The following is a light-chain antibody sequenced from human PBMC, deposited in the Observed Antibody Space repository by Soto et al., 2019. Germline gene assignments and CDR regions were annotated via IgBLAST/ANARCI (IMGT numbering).Light chain of an antibody. Sequence: LTQPASVSGSPGQSITISCTGTSSDVGGYNYVSWYQQHPGEAPKLMIYEVINRPSGVSNRFSGSKSGNTASLTISGLQAEDEADYYCSSYTSSSTLVFGTGTKVTVL. CDR2: EVI. V-gene: IGLV2-14*01. CDR1: SSDVGGYNY. J-gene: IGLJ1*01. CDR3: SSYTSSSTLV.